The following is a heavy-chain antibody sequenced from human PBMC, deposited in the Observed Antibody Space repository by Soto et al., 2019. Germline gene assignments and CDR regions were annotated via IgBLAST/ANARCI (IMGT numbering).Heavy chain of an antibody. Sequence: QAQLEQSGGEVKKPGSSVKVSCKASRVAFSKFIVTWVRQAPGVGLEWVGGIIPVFGTANYAQKFQGRVTITADESTSTSYMEVNNLRSEDTAVYXXXXXXXXSPMGYYYGMDVWGQGTTVTVSS. CDR2: IIPVFGTA. V-gene: IGHV1-69*01. CDR3: XXXXXXSPMGYYYGMDV. J-gene: IGHJ6*02. CDR1: RVAFSKFI.